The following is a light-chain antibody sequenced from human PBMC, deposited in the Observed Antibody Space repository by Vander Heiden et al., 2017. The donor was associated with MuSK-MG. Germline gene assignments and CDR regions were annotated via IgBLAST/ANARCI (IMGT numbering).Light chain of an antibody. CDR3: AAWDDSLNVRV. V-gene: IGLV1-44*01. CDR2: TNN. J-gene: IGLJ3*02. Sequence: QSMLTQPPSVSGTPGQRASIYCSGSISNVGRDSVNWYQQVTGAAPKRLIDTNNQRPSGVPDRFSASTSGTSATLAISGLQSEDEAVYYCAAWDDSLNVRVFGGGTKLTVL. CDR1: ISNVGRDS.